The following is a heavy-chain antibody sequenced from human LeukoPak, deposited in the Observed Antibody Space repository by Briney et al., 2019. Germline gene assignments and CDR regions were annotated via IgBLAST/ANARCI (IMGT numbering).Heavy chain of an antibody. Sequence: GRSLRLSCAASGFTFDDYAMHWVRQAPGKGLEWVSGISWNSGSIGYADSVKGRFTISRDNSKNTLYLQMNSLRAVDTAVYYCAKDRTMIVSWGQGTLVTVSS. CDR3: AKDRTMIVS. CDR2: ISWNSGSI. V-gene: IGHV3-9*01. J-gene: IGHJ4*02. D-gene: IGHD3-22*01. CDR1: GFTFDDYA.